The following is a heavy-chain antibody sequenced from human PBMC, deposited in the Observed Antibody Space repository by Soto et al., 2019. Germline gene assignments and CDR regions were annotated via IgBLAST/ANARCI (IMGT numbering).Heavy chain of an antibody. D-gene: IGHD3-3*01. CDR1: GFTFTSSA. J-gene: IGHJ6*02. Sequence: SVKVSCKASGFTFTSSAVQWVRQARGQRLEWIGWIVVGSGNTNYAQKFQERVTITRDMSTSTAYMELSSLRSEDTAVYYCAKDPQLNYDFWSGYWPYGMDVWGQGTTVTVSS. CDR2: IVVGSGNT. CDR3: AKDPQLNYDFWSGYWPYGMDV. V-gene: IGHV1-58*01.